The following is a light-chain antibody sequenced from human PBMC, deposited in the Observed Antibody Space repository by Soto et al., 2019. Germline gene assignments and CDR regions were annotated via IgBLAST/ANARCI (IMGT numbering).Light chain of an antibody. Sequence: QSALTQPASVSGSPGQSITISCTGTSSDVGNYNLVSWYLQYPGKAPKLIIYEVSKRPSGVSNHFSGSKSGNTASLTFSGLQAEDEADYYCCSYAGNTTWVFGGGTKLTVL. CDR2: EVS. CDR1: SSDVGNYNL. V-gene: IGLV2-23*02. CDR3: CSYAGNTTWV. J-gene: IGLJ3*02.